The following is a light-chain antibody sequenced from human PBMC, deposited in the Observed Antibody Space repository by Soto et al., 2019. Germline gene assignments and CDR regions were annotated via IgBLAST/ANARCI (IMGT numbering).Light chain of an antibody. CDR3: QQSYTSTWT. V-gene: IGKV1-39*01. CDR2: TAS. Sequence: DIQMTQSPSSLSPFLGDRVTITCRASQSVTRFVNWYHQRPSEAPKLLIYTASNLQSGVPSRFSGSGYGTEFNLTISSLKPEDFGTYYCQQSYTSTWTFGQGTKVEF. J-gene: IGKJ1*01. CDR1: QSVTRF.